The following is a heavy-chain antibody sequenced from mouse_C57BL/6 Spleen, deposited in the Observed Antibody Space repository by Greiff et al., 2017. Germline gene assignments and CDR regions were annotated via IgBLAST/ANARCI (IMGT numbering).Heavy chain of an antibody. V-gene: IGHV5-4*01. D-gene: IGHD2-1*01. CDR1: GFTFSSYA. J-gene: IGHJ2*01. Sequence: EVHLVESGGGLVKPGGSLKLSCAASGFTFSSYAMSWVRQTPEKRLEWVATISDGGSYTYYPDNVKGRFTISRDNAKNNLYLQMSHLKSEDTAMYYCARDHYGNYYFDYWGQGTTLTVSS. CDR2: ISDGGSYT. CDR3: ARDHYGNYYFDY.